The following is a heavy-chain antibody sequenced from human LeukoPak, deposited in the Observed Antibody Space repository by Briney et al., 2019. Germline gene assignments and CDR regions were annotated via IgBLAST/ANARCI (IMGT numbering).Heavy chain of an antibody. J-gene: IGHJ4*02. D-gene: IGHD2-21*02. V-gene: IGHV1-69*13. CDR2: IIPIFGTA. CDR1: GGTFSSYA. CDR3: ARGIVVVTGGQLDY. Sequence: SVKVSCKASGGTFSSYAISWVRQAPGQGLEWMGGIIPIFGTANYAQKFQGRVTITADESTSTVYMELSSLRSEDTAVYYCARGIVVVTGGQLDYWGQGTLVTVSS.